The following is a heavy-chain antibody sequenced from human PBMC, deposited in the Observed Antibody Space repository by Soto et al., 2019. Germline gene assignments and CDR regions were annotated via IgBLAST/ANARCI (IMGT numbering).Heavy chain of an antibody. CDR1: GGSISSGFYY. Sequence: QVQLQESGPGLVKPSQTLSLTCSVSGGSISSGFYYWTWIRQHPGKGLEWIGHIYYTGSTYYNPYLRSRLTISVDTSKNQFSLSLSSVTAADTAIYYCARDYYDNTGYYLYYAFDIWGQGTMVTVSS. CDR3: ARDYYDNTGYYLYYAFDI. J-gene: IGHJ3*02. D-gene: IGHD3-22*01. CDR2: IYYTGST. V-gene: IGHV4-31*03.